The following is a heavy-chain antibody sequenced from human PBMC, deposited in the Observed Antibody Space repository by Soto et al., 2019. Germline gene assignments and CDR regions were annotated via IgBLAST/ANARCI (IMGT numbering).Heavy chain of an antibody. Sequence: ASVKVSCKASGYTFTSYDINWVRQATGQGLEWMGWMNPNSGNTGYAQKFQGRVTMTRNTSISTAYMELSSLRSEDTAVYYCARGGVGFGELFAYYYYRDVWAKGPRSPSP. CDR2: MNPNSGNT. V-gene: IGHV1-8*01. D-gene: IGHD3-10*01. J-gene: IGHJ6*03. CDR1: GYTFTSYD. CDR3: ARGGVGFGELFAYYYYRDV.